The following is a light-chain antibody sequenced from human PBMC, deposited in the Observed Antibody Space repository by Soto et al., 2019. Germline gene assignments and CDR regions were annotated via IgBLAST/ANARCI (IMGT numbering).Light chain of an antibody. CDR3: QQYDNLHR. Sequence: DIQMTQSPSSLSASVGDRVTITCQASQDISNYLNWYQQKPGKAPKLLIYDASNLETGVPSRFSGSGSGTDFTFTISSLQPEDIATYYCQQYDNLHRFGPGTKVDIK. CDR1: QDISNY. J-gene: IGKJ3*01. CDR2: DAS. V-gene: IGKV1-33*01.